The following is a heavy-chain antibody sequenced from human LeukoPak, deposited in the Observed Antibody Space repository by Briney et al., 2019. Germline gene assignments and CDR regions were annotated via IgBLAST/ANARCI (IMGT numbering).Heavy chain of an antibody. J-gene: IGHJ4*02. CDR3: ARVKWRYYDSKGFDY. Sequence: SETLSLTCTVSGGSISSYYWSWIRQPPGKGLEWIGDIYYSGSTNYNPSLQSRVTISVDTSKNQFSLKLSSVTAADTAVYYCARVKWRYYDSKGFDYWGQGTLVTVSS. CDR2: IYYSGST. CDR1: GGSISSYY. V-gene: IGHV4-59*01. D-gene: IGHD3-22*01.